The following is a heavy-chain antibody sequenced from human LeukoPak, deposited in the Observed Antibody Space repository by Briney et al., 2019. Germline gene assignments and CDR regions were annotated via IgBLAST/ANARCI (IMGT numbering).Heavy chain of an antibody. D-gene: IGHD3-16*01. J-gene: IGHJ4*02. CDR3: ARGASPTDYDFDY. V-gene: IGHV1-8*01. CDR2: MNPNSGNT. Sequence: ASVKVSCKASGYTFTMYDINWVRQATGQGLEWMGWMNPNSGNTGYAQKFQGRVTMTRNTSISTAYMELSSLRSEDTAVYYCARGASPTDYDFDYWGQGTLVTVSS. CDR1: GYTFTMYD.